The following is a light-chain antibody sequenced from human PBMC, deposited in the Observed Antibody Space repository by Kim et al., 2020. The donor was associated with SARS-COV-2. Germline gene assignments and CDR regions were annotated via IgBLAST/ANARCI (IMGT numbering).Light chain of an antibody. Sequence: SPVTVSLSPGDRASLSCRASHSVSSSYLAWYQQKPGQAPRLLIYGASSRASGSGSRTDFTLTISRLEPEDVAVYYCQQYGSSPLTFGGGTKVEIK. CDR2: GAS. CDR3: QQYGSSPLT. V-gene: IGKV3-20*01. J-gene: IGKJ4*01. CDR1: HSVSSSY.